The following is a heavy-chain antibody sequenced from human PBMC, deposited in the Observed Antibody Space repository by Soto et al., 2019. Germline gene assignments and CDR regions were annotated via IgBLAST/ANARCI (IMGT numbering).Heavy chain of an antibody. D-gene: IGHD3-16*02. J-gene: IGHJ4*02. Sequence: ASVKVSCKASGYTFTSYGISWVRQAPGQGLEWMGWIRAYNGNTNYAQKLQGRVTMTTDTSTSTAYMELRSLRSDDTAVYYCARALIYDYVWGSYRYVLDYWGQGTLVTVSS. CDR1: GYTFTSYG. CDR2: IRAYNGNT. CDR3: ARALIYDYVWGSYRYVLDY. V-gene: IGHV1-18*01.